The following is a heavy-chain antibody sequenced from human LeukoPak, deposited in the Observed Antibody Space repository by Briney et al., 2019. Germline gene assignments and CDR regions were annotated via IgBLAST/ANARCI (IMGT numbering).Heavy chain of an antibody. D-gene: IGHD3-10*01. CDR1: GYAFTGYY. V-gene: IGHV1-2*02. J-gene: IGHJ5*02. Sequence: RASVKVSCKVSGYAFTGYYMHWVRQAPGQGLEWMGWINPNSGGTNYAQKFQGRVTMTRGTSISTAYMELSRLRSDDTAVYYCARGVTMVLNWFDPWGQGTLVTVSS. CDR2: INPNSGGT. CDR3: ARGVTMVLNWFDP.